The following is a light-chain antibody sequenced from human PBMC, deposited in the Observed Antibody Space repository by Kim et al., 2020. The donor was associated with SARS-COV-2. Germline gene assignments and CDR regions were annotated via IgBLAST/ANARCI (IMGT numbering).Light chain of an antibody. CDR2: GKS. Sequence: ALGPAVRLTCQGDSLKNYYATWYQQRPGQAPLLVFYGKSNRPSRIPERFAGSASGNTASLTITGDQAEDEADYYCTSRDSSGDHVVFGGGTKVTVL. CDR1: SLKNYY. CDR3: TSRDSSGDHVV. V-gene: IGLV3-19*01. J-gene: IGLJ2*01.